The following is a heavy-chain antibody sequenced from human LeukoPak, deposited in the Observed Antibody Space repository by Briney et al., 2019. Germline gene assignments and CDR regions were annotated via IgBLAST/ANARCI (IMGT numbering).Heavy chain of an antibody. CDR3: VQLLPSSGDY. CDR1: GFTFSDYY. V-gene: IGHV3-11*01. Sequence: GGALRLSCAAFGFTFSDYYMSWIRQAPGKGLGWVSYISSSGSTIYYADSVKGRFTISRDNAKNSLYLQMNSLRAEDTAVYYCVQLLPSSGDYWGQGTLVTVFS. J-gene: IGHJ4*02. D-gene: IGHD2-2*01. CDR2: ISSSGSTI.